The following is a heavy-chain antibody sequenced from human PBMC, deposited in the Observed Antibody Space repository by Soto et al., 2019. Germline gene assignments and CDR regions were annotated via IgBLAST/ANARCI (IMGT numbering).Heavy chain of an antibody. D-gene: IGHD5-12*01. CDR1: GFTFSSFG. CDR2: ASYDGSYK. CDR3: ARDRSVVATTPDFDY. J-gene: IGHJ4*02. Sequence: QVQLVESGGGVVQPGRSLRLSCAASGFTFSSFGMHWVRQAPGKGLEWVAVASYDGSYKYYADSVKGRFTISRDNSKNTLYLQMNSLRAEDTAGYYCARDRSVVATTPDFDYWGQGTLVTVSS. V-gene: IGHV3-30*03.